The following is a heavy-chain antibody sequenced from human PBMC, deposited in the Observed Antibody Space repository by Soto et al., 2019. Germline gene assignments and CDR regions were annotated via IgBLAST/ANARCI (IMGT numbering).Heavy chain of an antibody. CDR2: ISGSGGST. J-gene: IGHJ4*02. V-gene: IGHV3-23*01. CDR1: GFTFSSYA. CDR3: EKDQRQWLVRAFDY. Sequence: GGSLRLSCAASGFTFSSYAMSWVRQAPGKGLEWVSAISGSGGSTYYADSVKGRFTISRDNSKNTLYLQMNSLRAEDTAVYYCEKDQRQWLVRAFDYWGQGTLVTVSS. D-gene: IGHD6-19*01.